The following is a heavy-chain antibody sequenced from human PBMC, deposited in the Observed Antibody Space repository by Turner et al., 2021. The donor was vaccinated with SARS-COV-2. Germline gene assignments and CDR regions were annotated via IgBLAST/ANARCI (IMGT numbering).Heavy chain of an antibody. CDR1: GYTLTELS. V-gene: IGHV1-24*01. D-gene: IGHD3-9*01. CDR2: FDTEDGKT. J-gene: IGHJ6*02. Sequence: QVQRVQSGAEGKKPGASGKVSCKVSGYTLTELSMHWVRQAPGKGLEWMGGFDTEDGKTIYAKNLQGRVTMTEETSTDTAYMELRRLRSEDTAVYYCATHYDIVNPYYAPREYSGMDVWGQGTAVTVSS. CDR3: ATHYDIVNPYYAPREYSGMDV.